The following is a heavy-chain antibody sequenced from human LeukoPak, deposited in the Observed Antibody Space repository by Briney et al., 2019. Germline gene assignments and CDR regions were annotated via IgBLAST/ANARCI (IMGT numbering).Heavy chain of an antibody. Sequence: PSETLSLTCTVSGGSISSYYWSWIRQPPGKGLEWIGYIYYSGSTNYNPSLKSRVTISVDTSKNQFSLKLSSVTAEDTALYYCAKDNRQWLVMPDYWGQGTLVTVSS. CDR3: AKDNRQWLVMPDY. CDR2: IYYSGST. CDR1: GGSISSYY. D-gene: IGHD6-19*01. V-gene: IGHV4-59*01. J-gene: IGHJ4*02.